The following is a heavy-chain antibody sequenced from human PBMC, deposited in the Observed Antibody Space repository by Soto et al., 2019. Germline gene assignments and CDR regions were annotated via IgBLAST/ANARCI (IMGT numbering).Heavy chain of an antibody. CDR1: GGTFSSYT. V-gene: IGHV1-69*02. CDR3: ARSPSVDIVAMGEFDY. Sequence: ASVKVSCKASGGTFSSYTISWVRQAPGQGLEWMGRIIPILGIANYAQKFQGRVTITADKSTSTAYMELSSLRSEDTAVYYCARSPSVDIVAMGEFDYWGQGTLVTVSS. D-gene: IGHD5-12*01. CDR2: IIPILGIA. J-gene: IGHJ4*02.